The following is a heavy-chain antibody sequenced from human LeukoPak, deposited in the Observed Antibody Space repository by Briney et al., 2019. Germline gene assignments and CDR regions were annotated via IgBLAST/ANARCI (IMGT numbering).Heavy chain of an antibody. D-gene: IGHD2-15*01. CDR2: ISAYNGNT. CDR1: GYTFTSYG. Sequence: RASVKVSCKASGYTFTSYGISWVRQAPGQGLEWMGWISAYNGNTNYAQKLQGRVTMTTDTSTSTAYMELRSLRSDDTAVYYCAREDCSGGSCYYDYWGQGTLVTVSS. J-gene: IGHJ4*02. V-gene: IGHV1-18*01. CDR3: AREDCSGGSCYYDY.